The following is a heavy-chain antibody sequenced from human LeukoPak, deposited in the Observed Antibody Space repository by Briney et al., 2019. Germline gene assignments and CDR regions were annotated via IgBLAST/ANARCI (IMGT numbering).Heavy chain of an antibody. D-gene: IGHD6-6*01. CDR3: ARVEQLVTYYYYMDV. Sequence: PSETLSLTCTVSGGSISSSSYYWGWIRQPPGKGLEWIGSIYYSGSTYYNPSLKSRVTISVDTSKNQFSLKLSSVTAADTAVYYCARVEQLVTYYYYMDVWGKGATVTVSS. CDR1: GGSISSSSYY. CDR2: IYYSGST. J-gene: IGHJ6*03. V-gene: IGHV4-39*07.